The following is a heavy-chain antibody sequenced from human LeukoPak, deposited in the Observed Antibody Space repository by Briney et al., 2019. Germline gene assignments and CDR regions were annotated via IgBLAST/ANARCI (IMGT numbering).Heavy chain of an antibody. V-gene: IGHV4-34*01. CDR2: INHSGST. Sequence: PSETLSLTCAVYGGSFSDNYWSWIRQSPGKGLEWIGDINHSGSTNYNPSLKSRVTISVDTSKNHFSLDLSSVTAADTAVYYCARSDGYGLVGIWGQGTMVTVSS. D-gene: IGHD3-10*01. CDR3: ARSDGYGLVGI. J-gene: IGHJ3*02. CDR1: GGSFSDNY.